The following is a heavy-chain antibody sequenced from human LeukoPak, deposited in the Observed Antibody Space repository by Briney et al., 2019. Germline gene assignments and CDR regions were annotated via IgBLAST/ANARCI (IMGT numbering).Heavy chain of an antibody. D-gene: IGHD6-19*01. CDR1: GGTFSSYA. CDR2: IIPIFGTA. Sequence: ASVKASCKASGGTFSSYAISWVRQAPGQGLEWMGGIIPIFGTANYAQKFQGRVTITADESTSTAYMELSSLRSEDTAVYYWAREGIAVAGTEFDYWGQGTLVTVSS. V-gene: IGHV1-69*13. CDR3: AREGIAVAGTEFDY. J-gene: IGHJ4*02.